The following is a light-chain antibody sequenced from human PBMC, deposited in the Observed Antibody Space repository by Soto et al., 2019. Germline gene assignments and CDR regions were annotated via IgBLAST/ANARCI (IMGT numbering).Light chain of an antibody. CDR2: KIN. Sequence: QSVLTQSPSASGTPGQSVTISCYGSSSNIGGNYVYWYQQLPGTAPKLLIYKINQRPSGVPDRFSGSKSGTSASLAISGLRSEDEANYYCAVWDGNLSGVVFGGGTQLTVL. CDR1: SSNIGGNY. CDR3: AVWDGNLSGVV. V-gene: IGLV1-47*01. J-gene: IGLJ2*01.